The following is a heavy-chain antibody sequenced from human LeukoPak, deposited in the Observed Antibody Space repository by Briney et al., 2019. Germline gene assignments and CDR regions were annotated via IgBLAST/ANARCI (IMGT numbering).Heavy chain of an antibody. D-gene: IGHD2/OR15-2a*01. CDR2: IYYTGNT. Sequence: SETLSLTCTVSGASISDNYWSWIRQPPGKGLEWIGYIYYTGNTNYNPSLKSRVAISVDTSKNQLSLKLSSATAADTAVYYCARGNSNDHLAWFGPWGQGTLVSVSS. CDR1: GASISDNY. V-gene: IGHV4-59*01. CDR3: ARGNSNDHLAWFGP. J-gene: IGHJ5*02.